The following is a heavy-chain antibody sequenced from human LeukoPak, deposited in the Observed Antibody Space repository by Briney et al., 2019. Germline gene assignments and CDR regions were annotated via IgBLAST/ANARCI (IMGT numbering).Heavy chain of an antibody. V-gene: IGHV3-23*01. D-gene: IGHD6-19*01. Sequence: GGSLRLSCAASGFTFSGYGMSWVRQAPGKGLEWVSEISGSGGSIYYADSVKGRFTISRDNSKNTLYLQMNSLRAQDTAVYYCAKAPPFRIAVVAFDSWGQGTLVTVSS. CDR2: ISGSGGSI. J-gene: IGHJ4*02. CDR1: GFTFSGYG. CDR3: AKAPPFRIAVVAFDS.